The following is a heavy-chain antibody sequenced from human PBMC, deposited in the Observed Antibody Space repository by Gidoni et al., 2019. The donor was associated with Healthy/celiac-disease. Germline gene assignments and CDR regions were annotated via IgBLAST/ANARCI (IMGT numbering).Heavy chain of an antibody. CDR2: IYHSGST. CDR3: ARDSNYYDSSGYYLSGRYFDY. Sequence: QVQLQASGPGLVKPSGTLSLTCAVSGGSITSSNWWSWVRQPPGKGLEWIGEIYHSGSTNYNPSLKSRVTISVDKSKNQFSLKLSSVTAADTAVYYCARDSNYYDSSGYYLSGRYFDYWGQGTLVTVSS. CDR1: GGSITSSNW. D-gene: IGHD3-22*01. V-gene: IGHV4-4*02. J-gene: IGHJ4*02.